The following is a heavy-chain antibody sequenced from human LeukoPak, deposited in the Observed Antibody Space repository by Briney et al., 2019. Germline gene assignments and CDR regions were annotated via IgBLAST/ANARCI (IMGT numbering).Heavy chain of an antibody. D-gene: IGHD2-15*01. CDR3: ARTYCSGENCYSPTALGY. CDR2: INPNSGGT. Sequence: ASVKVSCKAPGYTFTGYHMHWVRQAPGQGLEWMGWINPNSGGTNYAQKFQGRVTLTRDKTISTVYMELTRLRSDDTAVYYCARTYCSGENCYSPTALGYWGQGTLVTVSS. CDR1: GYTFTGYH. V-gene: IGHV1-2*02. J-gene: IGHJ4*02.